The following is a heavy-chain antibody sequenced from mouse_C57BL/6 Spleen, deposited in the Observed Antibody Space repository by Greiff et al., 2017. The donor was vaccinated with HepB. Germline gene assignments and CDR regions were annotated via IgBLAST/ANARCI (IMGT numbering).Heavy chain of an antibody. D-gene: IGHD2-1*01. V-gene: IGHV1-55*01. CDR2: IYPGSGST. CDR3: ARSGNYGGDWFAY. CDR1: GYTFTSYW. J-gene: IGHJ3*01. Sequence: VQLQQPGAELVKPGASVKMSCKASGYTFTSYWITWVKQRPGQGLEWIGDIYPGSGSTNYNEKFKSKATLTVDTSSSTAYMQLSSLTSEDSAVYHCARSGNYGGDWFAYWGQGTLVTVSA.